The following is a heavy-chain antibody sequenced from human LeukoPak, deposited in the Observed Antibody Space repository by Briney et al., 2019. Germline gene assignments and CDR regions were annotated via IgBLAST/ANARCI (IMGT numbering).Heavy chain of an antibody. D-gene: IGHD5-24*01. Sequence: GGSLRLSCAVSGFTFSDYYMSWIRQAPGQGLDWVSYISSSGTTIYYADSVKGRFTISRDNAKNSLYLQMNSLRAEDTAVYYCARGRGDGYNDYWGQGTLVTVSS. J-gene: IGHJ4*02. CDR1: GFTFSDYY. CDR2: ISSSGTTI. CDR3: ARGRGDGYNDY. V-gene: IGHV3-11*04.